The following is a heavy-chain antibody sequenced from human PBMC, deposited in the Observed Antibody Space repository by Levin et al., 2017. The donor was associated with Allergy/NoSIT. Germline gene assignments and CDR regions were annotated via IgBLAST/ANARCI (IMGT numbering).Heavy chain of an antibody. D-gene: IGHD3-3*01. CDR1: GFTFSSYA. CDR3: ARGMGGDFWSGWYFDY. V-gene: IGHV3-64*02. Sequence: GGSLRLSCAASGFTFSSYAMHWVRQAPGKGLEYVSAISSNGGSTYYADSVKGRFTISRDNSKNTLYLQMGSLRAEDMAVYYCARGMGGDFWSGWYFDYWGQGTLVTVSS. J-gene: IGHJ4*02. CDR2: ISSNGGST.